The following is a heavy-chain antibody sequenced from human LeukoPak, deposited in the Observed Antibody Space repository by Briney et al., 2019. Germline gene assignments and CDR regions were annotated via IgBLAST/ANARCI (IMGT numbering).Heavy chain of an antibody. J-gene: IGHJ4*02. Sequence: SETLSLTCAVYGGSFSGYYWSWIRQPPGKGLEWIGEINHSGSTNYNPSLKSRVTISVDTSKNQFSLKLSSVTAADTAVYYCAAYYYDSSGYLNFDYWGQGTLVTVSS. CDR3: AAYYYDSSGYLNFDY. CDR1: GGSFSGYY. CDR2: INHSGST. V-gene: IGHV4-34*01. D-gene: IGHD3-22*01.